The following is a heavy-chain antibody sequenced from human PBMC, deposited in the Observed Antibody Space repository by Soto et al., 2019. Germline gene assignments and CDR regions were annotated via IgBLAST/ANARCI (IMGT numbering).Heavy chain of an antibody. V-gene: IGHV3-49*03. J-gene: IGHJ6*02. CDR1: VFTFGEYA. D-gene: IGHD5-12*01. CDR2: IRSKAYGGTT. Sequence: GSLRLAGTASVFTFGEYAMSWLRQAPGKGLEWVGFIRSKAYGGTTEYAASVKGRFTISRDDSKSIAYLQMNSLKTEDTAVYYCTRDMDIVATITGSHYYYGMDVWGQGTTVTVSS. CDR3: TRDMDIVATITGSHYYYGMDV.